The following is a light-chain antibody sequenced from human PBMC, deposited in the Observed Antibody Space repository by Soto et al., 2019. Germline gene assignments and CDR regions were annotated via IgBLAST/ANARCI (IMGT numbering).Light chain of an antibody. CDR2: DTS. V-gene: IGKV3D-15*01. J-gene: IGKJ4*01. CDR3: QPYNNWPLT. CDR1: QGIGGR. Sequence: EVLMTQSPSTLSVYLGEGVTLXXRDSQGIGGRLAWSQHKPGQTPRXVIYDTSTRATGVPARFSGSRAGPEFTLTINSLQSEDFAIYYCQPYNNWPLTFGGGTKVDIK.